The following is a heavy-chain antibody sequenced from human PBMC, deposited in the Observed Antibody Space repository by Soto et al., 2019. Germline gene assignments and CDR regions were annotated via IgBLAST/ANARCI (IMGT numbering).Heavy chain of an antibody. J-gene: IGHJ4*02. CDR3: ARAAPRFCSGGSCYPGRDY. Sequence: QVQLQQWGAGLLKPSETLSLTCAVYGGSFSGYYWSWIRQPPGKGLEWIGEINHSGSTNYNPSLKSLVTIAVDPSKNQFSLKLSSVTAADTAVYYCARAAPRFCSGGSCYPGRDYWDQGTLVTVSS. V-gene: IGHV4-34*01. D-gene: IGHD2-15*01. CDR1: GGSFSGYY. CDR2: INHSGST.